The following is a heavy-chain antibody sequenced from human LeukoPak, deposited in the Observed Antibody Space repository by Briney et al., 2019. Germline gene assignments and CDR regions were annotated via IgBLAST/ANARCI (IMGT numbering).Heavy chain of an antibody. CDR2: IIPILGIG. CDR3: ARAGGQPLVPEGLE. V-gene: IGHV1-69*04. D-gene: IGHD3-10*01. CDR1: GGTFSSYA. J-gene: IGHJ4*02. Sequence: ASVKVSCKASGGTFSSYAISWVRQAPGQGLEWMGRIIPILGIGNYAQKFQGRVTITADKSTSTAYMELSSLRSEDTAVYYCARAGGQPLVPEGLEWGQGTLVSVSS.